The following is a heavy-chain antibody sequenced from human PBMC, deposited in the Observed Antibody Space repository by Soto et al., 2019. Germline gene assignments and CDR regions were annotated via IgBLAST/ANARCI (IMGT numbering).Heavy chain of an antibody. V-gene: IGHV4-59*01. CDR2: TYYGGSI. CDR1: GGSINDYY. CDR3: TGAYYDVSGYSLDP. D-gene: IGHD3-22*01. Sequence: SETLSLTCTVSGGSINDYYWSWIRQPPGKGLEWIGYTYYGGSINYNPSLKSRVIISVDTAKNQFSLRLSSVSAADTAVYYCTGAYYDVSGYSLDPWGQGTSVTVSS. J-gene: IGHJ5*02.